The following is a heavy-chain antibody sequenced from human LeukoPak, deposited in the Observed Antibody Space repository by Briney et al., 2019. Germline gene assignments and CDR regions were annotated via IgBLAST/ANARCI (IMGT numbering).Heavy chain of an antibody. Sequence: GGSLRLSCAASGFTFSDYRMHWVRQAPGKGLEWVSSISSSNNYIYYADSVKGRFTISRDNAKNSLYLQMNSLRAEDTAVYYCARRSPNYYLDYWGQGTPVTVSS. CDR3: ARRSPNYYLDY. CDR1: GFTFSDYR. V-gene: IGHV3-21*01. J-gene: IGHJ4*02. CDR2: ISSSNNYI.